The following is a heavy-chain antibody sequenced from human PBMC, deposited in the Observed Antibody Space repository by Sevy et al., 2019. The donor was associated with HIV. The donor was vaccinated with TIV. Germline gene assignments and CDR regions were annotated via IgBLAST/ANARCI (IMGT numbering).Heavy chain of an antibody. Sequence: SETLSLTCTVSGGSISSYYWSWIRQPPGKGLEWIGYIYYSGSTNYNPSLKSRVTISVDTSKNQFSLKLSSVTAADTAVYYCARASASGSYVEWLDPWGQGTLVTVSS. CDR3: ARASASGSYVEWLDP. D-gene: IGHD1-26*01. CDR2: IYYSGST. V-gene: IGHV4-59*01. J-gene: IGHJ5*02. CDR1: GGSISSYY.